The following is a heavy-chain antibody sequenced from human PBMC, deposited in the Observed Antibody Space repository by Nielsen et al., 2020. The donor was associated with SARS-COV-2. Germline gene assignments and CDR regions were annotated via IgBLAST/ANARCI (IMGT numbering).Heavy chain of an antibody. J-gene: IGHJ4*02. CDR2: ISSNGGST. Sequence: GGSLRLSCAASGFTFSSYAMSWVRQAPGKGLEYVSAISSNGGSTYYANSVKGRFTISRDNSKNTLYLQMGSLRAEDMAVYYCARSSSWYYFDYWGQGTLVTVSS. D-gene: IGHD6-13*01. CDR3: ARSSSWYYFDY. CDR1: GFTFSSYA. V-gene: IGHV3-64*01.